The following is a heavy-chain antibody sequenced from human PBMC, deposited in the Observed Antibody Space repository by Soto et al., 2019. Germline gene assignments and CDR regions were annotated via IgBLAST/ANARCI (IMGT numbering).Heavy chain of an antibody. Sequence: QVQLQESGPGLVKPSQTLSLTCIVSGGSISSDGYYWTWIRQHAGQGLEWIAYSYNNGNAYYNPSLESRVSMSVDTSKNQVPLRLTSVTAADTAVYYCARGRYSTTYSTYYYGLAVWGQGTKVTVSS. J-gene: IGHJ6*02. CDR3: ARGRYSTTYSTYYYGLAV. D-gene: IGHD2-21*01. CDR2: SYNNGNA. CDR1: GGSISSDGYY. V-gene: IGHV4-31*03.